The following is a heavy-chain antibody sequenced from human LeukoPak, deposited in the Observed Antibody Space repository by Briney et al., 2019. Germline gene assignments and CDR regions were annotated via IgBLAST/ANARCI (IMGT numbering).Heavy chain of an antibody. CDR2: INPSSGSA. D-gene: IGHD3-10*01. CDR3: ARDWAHGSFDY. Sequence: ASVKVSCKGSGYTFSGYSMHWVRQAPGQGPEWMGMINPSSGSATYAQKFQGSVTMTRDTSTTTLYMELSRLRSEDTAVYYCARDWAHGSFDYWGQGTPVIVSS. CDR1: GYTFSGYS. V-gene: IGHV1-46*01. J-gene: IGHJ4*02.